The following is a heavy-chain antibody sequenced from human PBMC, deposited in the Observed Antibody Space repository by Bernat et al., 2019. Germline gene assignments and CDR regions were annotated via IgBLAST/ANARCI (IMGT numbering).Heavy chain of an antibody. CDR2: ISYDGSNK. J-gene: IGHJ6*02. D-gene: IGHD6-19*01. CDR1: GFTFSNAW. CDR3: ARVIAVAGTSMDV. Sequence: VQLVESGGGLVKPGESLRLSCAASGFTFSNAWMNWVRQAPGKGLEWVAVISYDGSNKYYADSVKGRFTISRDNSKNTLYLQMNSLRAEDTAVYYCARVIAVAGTSMDVWGQGTTVTVSS. V-gene: IGHV3-30-3*01.